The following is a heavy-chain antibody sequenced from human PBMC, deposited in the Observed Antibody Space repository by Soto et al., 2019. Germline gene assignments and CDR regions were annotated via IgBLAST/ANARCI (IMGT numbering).Heavy chain of an antibody. J-gene: IGHJ4*02. V-gene: IGHV3-74*03. D-gene: IGHD2-21*01. CDR3: ARVGLGGATY. Sequence: GGSLRLSCAASGFTFSSSWIHWVRRAPGKGMVWVSRISGDGSITTYADSVKGRFTVSRDNARSTLYLQMNSLRAEDTAVYYCARVGLGGATYWGQGTLVTVSS. CDR1: GFTFSSSW. CDR2: ISGDGSIT.